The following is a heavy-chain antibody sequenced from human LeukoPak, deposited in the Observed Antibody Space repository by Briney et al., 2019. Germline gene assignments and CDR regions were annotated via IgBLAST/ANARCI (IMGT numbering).Heavy chain of an antibody. CDR2: ISYDGNNK. CDR3: AKLYYYNEGGLYYGPEAFDI. CDR1: GFTFSDYT. Sequence: PGRSLRLSCAASGFTFSDYTMHWVRQAPGKGLEWVAVISYDGNNKYYADSVKGRFTISRDNAKNSLYLQMSSLRVEDTAVYYCAKLYYYNEGGLYYGPEAFDIWGQGTMATVSS. J-gene: IGHJ3*02. D-gene: IGHD3-10*01. V-gene: IGHV3-30-3*02.